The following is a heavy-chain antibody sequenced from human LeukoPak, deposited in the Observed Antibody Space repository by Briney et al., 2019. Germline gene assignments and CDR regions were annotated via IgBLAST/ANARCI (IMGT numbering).Heavy chain of an antibody. CDR2: IYYSGTT. CDR1: GGSISRSDYY. V-gene: IGHV4-39*01. J-gene: IGHJ4*02. Sequence: SETLSLTCTVSGGSISRSDYYWGWVRQPPGKGLEWIGYIYYSGTTYYNPSLKSRVTISVDTSKNQFSLRLSSVTAADTAVYYCARSLGAGTTSWNFDYWGQGTLVTVSS. D-gene: IGHD2-2*01. CDR3: ARSLGAGTTSWNFDY.